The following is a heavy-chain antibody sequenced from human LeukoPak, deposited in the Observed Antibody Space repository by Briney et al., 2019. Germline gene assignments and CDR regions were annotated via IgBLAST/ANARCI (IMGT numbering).Heavy chain of an antibody. J-gene: IGHJ4*02. CDR1: SDSISSSSYY. CDR2: IYYSGST. V-gene: IGHV4-39*01. Sequence: SETLSLTCTVSSDSISSSSYYWGWIRQPPGTGLEWIGSIYYSGSTYYNPSLKSRVTISVDTSKDQFSLKLSSVTAADTAVYYCARRGYYDSSGYYRYWGQGTLVTVSS. D-gene: IGHD3-22*01. CDR3: ARRGYYDSSGYYRY.